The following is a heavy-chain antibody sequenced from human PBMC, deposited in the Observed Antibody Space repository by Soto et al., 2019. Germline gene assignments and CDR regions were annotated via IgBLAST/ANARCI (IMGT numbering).Heavy chain of an antibody. CDR1: GSTFSSDA. CDR3: ARDVGTQLDFWSTSGMDV. Sequence: GGSLRLSCAASGSTFSSDAMHWGRQAPGKGLEWVAVIPYDGSYQYYADSVRGRFTIARDNSKNMLYLQMNSLRADDTAVYYCARDVGTQLDFWSTSGMDVWGQGTTVTVSS. V-gene: IGHV3-30*04. CDR2: IPYDGSYQ. D-gene: IGHD3-3*01. J-gene: IGHJ6*02.